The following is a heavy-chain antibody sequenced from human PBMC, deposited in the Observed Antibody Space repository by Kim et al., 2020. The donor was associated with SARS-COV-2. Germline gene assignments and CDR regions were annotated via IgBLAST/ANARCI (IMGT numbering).Heavy chain of an antibody. Sequence: ETLSLTCAVYGGSFSGYYWSWIRQPPGKGLEWIGEINHSGSTNYNPSLKSRVTISVDTSKNQFSLKLSSVTAADTAVYYCARTGWGSLAYWGQGTLVTV. CDR1: GGSFSGYY. J-gene: IGHJ4*02. D-gene: IGHD3-10*01. V-gene: IGHV4-34*01. CDR2: INHSGST. CDR3: ARTGWGSLAY.